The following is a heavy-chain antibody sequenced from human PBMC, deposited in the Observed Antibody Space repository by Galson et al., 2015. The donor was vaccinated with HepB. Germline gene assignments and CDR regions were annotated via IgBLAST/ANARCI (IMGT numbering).Heavy chain of an antibody. Sequence: SVKVSCKASGYTFTSYGISWVRQAPGQGLEWMGWNSAYNGNTNHAQKLQGRVTMTTDTSTSTAYMELRSLRSDDTAVYYCARDGVAAAGSRVYYYYGMDVWGQGTTVTVSS. CDR1: GYTFTSYG. CDR3: ARDGVAAAGSRVYYYYGMDV. J-gene: IGHJ6*02. D-gene: IGHD6-13*01. V-gene: IGHV1-18*04. CDR2: NSAYNGNT.